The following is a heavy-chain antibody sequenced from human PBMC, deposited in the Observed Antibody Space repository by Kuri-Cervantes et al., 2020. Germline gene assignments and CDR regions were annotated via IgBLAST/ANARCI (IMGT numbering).Heavy chain of an antibody. J-gene: IGHJ4*02. Sequence: SETLSLTCTVSGGSISSYYWSWIRQPPGKGLEWIGYIYYSGSTNYNPSLKSRVTTSVDTSKNQFSLKLSSVTAADTAVYYCAREMTFGEPPDYWGQGTLVTVSS. CDR3: AREMTFGEPPDY. D-gene: IGHD3-16*01. CDR2: IYYSGST. V-gene: IGHV4-59*01. CDR1: GGSISSYY.